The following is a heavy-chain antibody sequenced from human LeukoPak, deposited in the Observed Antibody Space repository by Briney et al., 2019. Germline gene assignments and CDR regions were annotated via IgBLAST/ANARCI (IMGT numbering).Heavy chain of an antibody. V-gene: IGHV1-69*04. CDR2: IIPILGIA. D-gene: IGHD2-2*01. CDR3: ARVSTVVPAAIHAFDI. CDR1: GGTFGSYA. J-gene: IGHJ3*02. Sequence: ASVKVSCKASGGTFGSYAISWVRQAPGQGLEWMGRIIPILGIANYAQKFQGRVTITADESTSTAYMELSSLRSEDTAVYHCARVSTVVPAAIHAFDIWGQGTMVTVSS.